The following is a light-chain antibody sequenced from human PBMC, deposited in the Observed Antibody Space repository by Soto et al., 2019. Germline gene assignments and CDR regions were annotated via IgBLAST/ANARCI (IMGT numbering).Light chain of an antibody. V-gene: IGKV1-5*03. J-gene: IGKJ2*01. CDR2: KAS. Sequence: DIQMTQSPSTLSASVGDRVTITCRASESISTWLAWCQQKPGKAPKRLIYKASSLESEVPSRFTGSGSGTEFTLTISSLQPDDLATYYCQQYNSYSYTFGQGTKLEIK. CDR1: ESISTW. CDR3: QQYNSYSYT.